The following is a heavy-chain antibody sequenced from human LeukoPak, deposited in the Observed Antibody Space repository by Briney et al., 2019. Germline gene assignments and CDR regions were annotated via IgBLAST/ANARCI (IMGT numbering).Heavy chain of an antibody. V-gene: IGHV4-59*01. Sequence: SETLSLTCRVSGASISSFYWSWIRQSPGRGLEWLGYISNSGRTIYNPSLRSRVAISGDTSKNQLSLTLASVTAADSAVYYCARGDFDWLVAFDYWGQGTLVAVSA. J-gene: IGHJ4*02. CDR1: GASISSFY. CDR3: ARGDFDWLVAFDY. CDR2: ISNSGRT. D-gene: IGHD3-9*01.